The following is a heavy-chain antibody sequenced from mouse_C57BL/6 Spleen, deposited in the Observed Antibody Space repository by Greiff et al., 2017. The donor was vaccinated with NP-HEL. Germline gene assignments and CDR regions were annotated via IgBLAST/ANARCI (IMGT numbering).Heavy chain of an antibody. CDR2: ISNGGGST. Sequence: EVHLVESGGGLVQPGGSLKLSCAASGFTFSDYYMYWVRQTPEKRLEWVAYISNGGGSTYYPDTVKGRFTISRDNAKNTLYLQMSRLKSEDTAMYYCARQIYGSSPYAMDYWGQGTSVTVSS. D-gene: IGHD1-1*01. CDR3: ARQIYGSSPYAMDY. J-gene: IGHJ4*01. CDR1: GFTFSDYY. V-gene: IGHV5-12*01.